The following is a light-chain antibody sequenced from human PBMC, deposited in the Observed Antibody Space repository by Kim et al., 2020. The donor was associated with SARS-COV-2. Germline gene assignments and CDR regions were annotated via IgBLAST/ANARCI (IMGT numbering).Light chain of an antibody. J-gene: IGKJ5*01. CDR2: DAS. CDR3: QQRSSWPLT. Sequence: EIVLTQSPATLSLSPGERAIVSCRASQSLNNYLAWFQQKPGQAPRLLIYDASIRATDIPARFSGSGSGTDFTLTISSLEPEDSAVYYCQQRSSWPLTFGQGTRLEIK. CDR1: QSLNNY. V-gene: IGKV3-11*01.